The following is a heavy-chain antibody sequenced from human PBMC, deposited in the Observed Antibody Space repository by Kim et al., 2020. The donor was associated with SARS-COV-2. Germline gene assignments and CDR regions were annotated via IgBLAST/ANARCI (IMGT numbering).Heavy chain of an antibody. CDR2: IYYSGGT. Sequence: SETLSLTCTVSGGSISSSSYYWGWIRQPPGKGLEWIGSIYYSGGTYYNPSLKSRVTISVDTSKNQFSLKLSSVTAADTAVYYCAGGPLGLGYYDSSGYPTWGQGTLVTVSS. CDR1: GGSISSSSYY. J-gene: IGHJ5*02. D-gene: IGHD3-22*01. CDR3: AGGPLGLGYYDSSGYPT. V-gene: IGHV4-39*01.